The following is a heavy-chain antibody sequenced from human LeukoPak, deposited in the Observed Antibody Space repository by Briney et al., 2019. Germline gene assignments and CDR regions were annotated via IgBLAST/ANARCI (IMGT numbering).Heavy chain of an antibody. J-gene: IGHJ4*03. CDR2: ISYSGAT. Sequence: SETLSLTCSVSGGSITRAASHWSWIRQHPGQGLEWSGYISYSGATSYCPSLTSRVAISLDTAKNQFSLKLTSVTAADTAVYYCVRVRTGTSCYDYWGQGTRVTVSS. V-gene: IGHV4-31*03. D-gene: IGHD3/OR15-3a*01. CDR3: VRVRTGTSCYDY. CDR1: GGSITRAASH.